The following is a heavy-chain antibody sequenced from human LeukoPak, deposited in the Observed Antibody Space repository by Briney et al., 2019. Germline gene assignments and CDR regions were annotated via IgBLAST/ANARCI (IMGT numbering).Heavy chain of an antibody. J-gene: IGHJ4*02. V-gene: IGHV4-59*01. CDR2: MYYTGDT. D-gene: IGHD3-3*01. CDR3: AGSHSLGSNNDYYTPFDY. CDR1: GASLSNYY. Sequence: SETLSLTCTVSGASLSNYYWGWIRQPPGKGLGWIGYMYYTGDTNYNPSLKSRVTISVDTSKNQFSLKLSSVTAADTAVYYCAGSHSLGSNNDYYTPFDYWGQGSLVTVSS.